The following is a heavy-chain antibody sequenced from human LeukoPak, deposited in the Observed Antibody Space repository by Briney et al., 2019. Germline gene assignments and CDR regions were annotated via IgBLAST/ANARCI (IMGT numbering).Heavy chain of an antibody. Sequence: SGPTLVKPSETLSLTCTVSGGSISSSSYYWGWIRQPPGKGLEWIGSIYYSGSTYYNPSLKSRVTISVDTSKNQFSLKLSSVTAADTAVYYCASLSKAVNWFDPWGQGTQVTVSS. CDR2: IYYSGST. CDR1: GGSISSSSYY. D-gene: IGHD6-19*01. V-gene: IGHV4-39*01. J-gene: IGHJ5*02. CDR3: ASLSKAVNWFDP.